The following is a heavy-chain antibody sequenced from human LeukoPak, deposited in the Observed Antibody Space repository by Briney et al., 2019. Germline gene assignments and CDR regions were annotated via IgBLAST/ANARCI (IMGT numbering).Heavy chain of an antibody. CDR2: TSYDGNEK. V-gene: IGHV3-30*03. D-gene: IGHD1-1*01. J-gene: IGHJ4*02. CDR3: ATGGTRATTGRMGF. Sequence: GGPLRLSCAASGFTFSSFGMHWVRQAPGKGLEWATVTSYDGNEKYYADSVKGRFTISRDNSKNTVYLQMNSLRAEDTAVYYCATGGTRATTGRMGFWGQGTLVTVSS. CDR1: GFTFSSFG.